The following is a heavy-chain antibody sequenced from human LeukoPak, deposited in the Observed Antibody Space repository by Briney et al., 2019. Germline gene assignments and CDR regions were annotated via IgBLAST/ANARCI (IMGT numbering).Heavy chain of an antibody. CDR2: INPNSGGT. J-gene: IGHJ6*03. D-gene: IGHD1-26*01. V-gene: IGHV1-2*02. CDR1: GYTFTGYY. CDR3: ARGSHSGSYRGYYYYYMDV. Sequence: GASVKVSCKASGYTFTGYYMHWVRQAPGQGLEWMGWINPNSGGTNYAQKFQGRVTMTRDASISTAYMELSRLRSDDTAVYYCARGSHSGSYRGYYYYYMDVWGKGTTVTVSS.